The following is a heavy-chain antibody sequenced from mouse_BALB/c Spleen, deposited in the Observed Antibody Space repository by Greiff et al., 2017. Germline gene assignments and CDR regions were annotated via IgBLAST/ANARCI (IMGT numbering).Heavy chain of an antibody. V-gene: IGHV2-9*02. CDR3: ARDLTTVAYYYAMDY. J-gene: IGHJ4*01. CDR2: IWAGGST. D-gene: IGHD1-1*01. CDR1: GFSLTSYG. Sequence: VQVVESGPGLVAPSQSLSITCTVSGFSLTSYGVHWVRQPPGKGLEWLGVIWAGGSTNYNSALMSRLSISKDNSKSQVFLKMNSLQTDDTAMYYCARDLTTVAYYYAMDYWGQGTSVTVSS.